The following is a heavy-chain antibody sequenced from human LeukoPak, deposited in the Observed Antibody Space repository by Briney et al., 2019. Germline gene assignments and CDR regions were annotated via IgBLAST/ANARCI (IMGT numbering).Heavy chain of an antibody. V-gene: IGHV3-23*01. CDR1: GFSFYNVW. Sequence: GGSLRLSCAASGFSFYNVWMHWVRQAPGKGLEWVSAISGSGGSTYYADSVKGRFTISRDNSKNTLYLQMNSLRAEDTAVYYCAKSYDSKDWGQGTLVTVSS. CDR3: AKSYDSKD. J-gene: IGHJ4*02. D-gene: IGHD3-22*01. CDR2: ISGSGGST.